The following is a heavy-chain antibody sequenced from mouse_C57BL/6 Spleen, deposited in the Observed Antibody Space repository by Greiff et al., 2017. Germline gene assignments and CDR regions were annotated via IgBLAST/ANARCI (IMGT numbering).Heavy chain of an antibody. CDR2: IDPSASYT. CDR1: GYTFTSYW. Sequence: QVHLQQPGAELVMPGASVKLSCKASGYTFTSYWMHWVKQRPGHGLEWIGEIDPSASYTNYNQKFKGKSTLTVDKSSSTAYMQLSSLTSEDSAVYYCAIWDVWGKGTTLTVSS. D-gene: IGHD4-1*01. V-gene: IGHV1-69*01. CDR3: AIWDV. J-gene: IGHJ2*01.